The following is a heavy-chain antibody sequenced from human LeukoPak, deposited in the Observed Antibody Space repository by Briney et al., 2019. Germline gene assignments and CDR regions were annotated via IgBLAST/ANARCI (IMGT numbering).Heavy chain of an antibody. CDR1: GGSISSGGYY. J-gene: IGHJ4*02. V-gene: IGHV4-31*03. CDR2: IYYSGST. Sequence: SETLSLTCTVSGGSISSGGYYWSWIRQHPGKGLEWIGYIYYSGSTYYNPSLKSRVTISVDTSKNQFSLKLSSVTAADTAVYYCASGPGSSGYYYLSYFDYWGQGTLVTVSS. D-gene: IGHD3-22*01. CDR3: ASGPGSSGYYYLSYFDY.